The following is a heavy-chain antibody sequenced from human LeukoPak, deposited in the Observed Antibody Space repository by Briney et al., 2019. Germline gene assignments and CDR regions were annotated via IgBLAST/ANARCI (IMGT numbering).Heavy chain of an antibody. CDR3: ARGTDDFWSGYSIT. CDR1: GFTFSSYS. CDR2: ISSSSSYI. Sequence: GGSLRLSCAASGFTFSSYSMNWVRQAPGKGLEWVSSISSSSSYIYYADSVKGRFTISRDNAKCSLYLQMNSLRAEDTAVYYCARGTDDFWSGYSITWGQGTLVTVSS. D-gene: IGHD3-3*01. J-gene: IGHJ4*02. V-gene: IGHV3-21*01.